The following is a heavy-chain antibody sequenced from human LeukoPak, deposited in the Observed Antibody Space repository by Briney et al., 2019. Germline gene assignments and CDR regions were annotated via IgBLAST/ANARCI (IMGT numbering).Heavy chain of an antibody. Sequence: PGGSLRLSCAASGFTFSSYAMSWVRQAPGQGLEWVSAISGNGGGTYYADSVKGRFTVSRDNSKNTLYLQMSSLRAEDSAVYYCAKRSVSSGWCFQHWGQGTLVTVSS. J-gene: IGHJ1*01. D-gene: IGHD6-19*01. CDR1: GFTFSSYA. CDR2: ISGNGGGT. CDR3: AKRSVSSGWCFQH. V-gene: IGHV3-23*01.